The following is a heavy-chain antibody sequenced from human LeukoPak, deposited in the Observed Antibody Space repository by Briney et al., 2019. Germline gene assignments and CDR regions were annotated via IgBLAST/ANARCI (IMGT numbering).Heavy chain of an antibody. CDR1: GFTFSSYD. J-gene: IGHJ4*02. V-gene: IGHV3-23*01. CDR2: ICGSGSST. D-gene: IGHD3-22*01. Sequence: PGGSLRLSCAASGFTFSSYDMSWVRHAPGKGLESVSHICGSGSSTYYADSVKGRFTISRDNSKNTLYLQMNSVRAEHTAVYYCAKDRYYDSSGYLLDYWGQGTLVTVSS. CDR3: AKDRYYDSSGYLLDY.